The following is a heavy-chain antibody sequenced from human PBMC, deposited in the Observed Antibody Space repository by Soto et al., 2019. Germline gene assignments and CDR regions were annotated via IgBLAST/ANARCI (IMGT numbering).Heavy chain of an antibody. J-gene: IGHJ6*02. CDR3: ARQFYNYYACSGYPNTTYYYGMDV. Sequence: SETLSLTCTVSGGYISSGDYYWSWIRQPPGKGLEWIGYIYYSGSTYYNPSLKRRVTISLDTSKNQFSLKMSSGTAADTAVYYCARQFYNYYACSGYPNTTYYYGMDVWGQGTTVTVSS. CDR1: GGYISSGDYY. CDR2: IYYSGST. V-gene: IGHV4-30-4*01. D-gene: IGHD3-22*01.